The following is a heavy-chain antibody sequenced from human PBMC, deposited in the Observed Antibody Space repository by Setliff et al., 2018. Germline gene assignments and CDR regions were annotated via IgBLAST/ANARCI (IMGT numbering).Heavy chain of an antibody. CDR3: ARHATYYYGSGNLPFDS. J-gene: IGHJ4*02. D-gene: IGHD3-10*01. CDR2: INQSGTT. V-gene: IGHV4-4*02. CDR1: GDSISNDYW. Sequence: SETLSLTCAVSGDSISNDYWWSWVRQPPERELEWIGEINQSGTTLYSPSLESRLTITIDTSKSQFSLKLSSVTAADTAVYYCARHATYYYGSGNLPFDSWGQGTLVTVSS.